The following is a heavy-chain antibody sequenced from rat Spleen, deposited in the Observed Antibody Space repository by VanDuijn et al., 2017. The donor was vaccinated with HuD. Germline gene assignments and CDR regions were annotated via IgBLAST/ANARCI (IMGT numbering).Heavy chain of an antibody. CDR2: ISTVGGNT. D-gene: IGHD1-11*01. J-gene: IGHJ4*01. CDR3: ARHGGYVYYVMDA. CDR1: GFTFSNYG. V-gene: IGHV5S14*01. Sequence: EVKLVESGGGLVQPGRSMKLSCAASGFTFSNYGMAWVRQTPTKGLEWVASISTVGGNTYYRDSVKGRFTISRDNAKNTQYLQMDSPRSEYTATYDWARHGGYVYYVMDAWGQGASVTVSS.